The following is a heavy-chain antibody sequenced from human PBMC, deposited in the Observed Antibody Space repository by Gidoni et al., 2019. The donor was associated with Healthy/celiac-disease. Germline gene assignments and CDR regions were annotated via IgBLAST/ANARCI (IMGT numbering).Heavy chain of an antibody. Sequence: EVQLLESGGGLVQPGGSLRLSCAASGFTFSSYAMSWVRQAPGKGREWVSAISGSGGSTYYADSVKGRFTISRDNSKNTLYLQMNSLRAEDTAVYYCAKNHGDSGSYYYYYYMDVWGKGTTVTVSS. J-gene: IGHJ6*03. CDR2: ISGSGGST. D-gene: IGHD3-10*01. V-gene: IGHV3-23*01. CDR3: AKNHGDSGSYYYYYYMDV. CDR1: GFTFSSYA.